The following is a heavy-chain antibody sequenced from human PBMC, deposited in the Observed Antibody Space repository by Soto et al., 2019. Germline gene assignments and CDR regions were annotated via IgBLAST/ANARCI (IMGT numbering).Heavy chain of an antibody. CDR3: ARVLYYGSGSYYTLIDY. Sequence: SETLSLTCTVSGGSISSGDYYWSWIRQPPGKGLEWIGYIYYSGSTYYNPSLKSRVTISVDTSKNQFSLKLSSVTAADTAVYYCARVLYYGSGSYYTLIDYWGQGTLVTVSS. CDR1: GGSISSGDYY. CDR2: IYYSGST. J-gene: IGHJ4*02. D-gene: IGHD3-10*01. V-gene: IGHV4-30-4*01.